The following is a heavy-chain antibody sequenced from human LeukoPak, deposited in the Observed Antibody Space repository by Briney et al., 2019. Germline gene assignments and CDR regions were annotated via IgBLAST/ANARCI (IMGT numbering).Heavy chain of an antibody. CDR2: ISYDGSNR. V-gene: IGHV3-30*18. Sequence: GRSLTLFCAASGFTFRSYGMHGLRQAPGKGLAWVAVISYDGSNRYYADSLKGRFTISRDNSKNTLYVQMNSLRAEGTAVYYCAKEVVRGVIPNPNYYYYGMDVWGKGTTVTVSS. J-gene: IGHJ6*04. CDR1: GFTFRSYG. CDR3: AKEVVRGVIPNPNYYYYGMDV. D-gene: IGHD3-10*01.